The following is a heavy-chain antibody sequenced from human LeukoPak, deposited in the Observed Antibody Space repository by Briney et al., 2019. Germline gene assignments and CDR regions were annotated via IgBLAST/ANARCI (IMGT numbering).Heavy chain of an antibody. CDR1: GGSFSGYY. CDR2: INHSGST. Sequence: SETLSLTCAVYGGSFSGYYWSWIRQPPGKGLEWIGEINHSGSTNYNPSLKSRATISVDTSKNQFSLKLSSVTAADTAVYYCAFWSGSYDSWGQGTLVTVSS. D-gene: IGHD1-26*01. V-gene: IGHV4-34*01. J-gene: IGHJ4*02. CDR3: AFWSGSYDS.